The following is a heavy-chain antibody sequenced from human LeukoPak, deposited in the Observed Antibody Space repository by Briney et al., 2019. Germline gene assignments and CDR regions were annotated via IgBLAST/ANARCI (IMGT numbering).Heavy chain of an antibody. J-gene: IGHJ4*02. Sequence: GGSLRLSCAASGFTFSNYEMNWVRQPPGKGLEWVAVISYDGSNKYYADSVKGRFTISRDNSKNTLYLQMNSLRVEDTAVYYCAKEGSGWLFDYWGQGTLVTVSS. CDR3: AKEGSGWLFDY. D-gene: IGHD6-19*01. V-gene: IGHV3-30*18. CDR2: ISYDGSNK. CDR1: GFTFSNYE.